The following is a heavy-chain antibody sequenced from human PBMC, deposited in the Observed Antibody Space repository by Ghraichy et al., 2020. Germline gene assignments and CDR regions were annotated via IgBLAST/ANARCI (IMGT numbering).Heavy chain of an antibody. Sequence: SETLSLTCTVSGGSISSYYWSWIRQPPGKGLEWIGYIYYSGSTYYNPSLKSRVTISVDTSKNQFSLKLSSVTAADTAVYYCARGVDGYNSWGMDVWGQGTTVTVSS. CDR3: ARGVDGYNSWGMDV. V-gene: IGHV4-59*12. CDR2: IYYSGST. D-gene: IGHD5-24*01. J-gene: IGHJ6*02. CDR1: GGSISSYY.